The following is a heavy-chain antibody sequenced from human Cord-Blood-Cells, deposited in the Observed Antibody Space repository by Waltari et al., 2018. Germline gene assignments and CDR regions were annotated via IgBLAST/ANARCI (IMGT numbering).Heavy chain of an antibody. V-gene: IGHV1-2*04. CDR2: INPNSGGT. J-gene: IGHJ4*02. CDR3: ARSGYCSSTSCYSDY. D-gene: IGHD2-2*01. Sequence: VQLVQCGAEVKKPGASVQVPCKASGYTFTGYHLHWARHGPGQGLEWMGWINPNSGGTNYAQKFQGWVTMTRDTSISTAYMELSRLRSDDTAVYYCARSGYCSSTSCYSDYWGQGTLVTVSS. CDR1: GYTFTGYH.